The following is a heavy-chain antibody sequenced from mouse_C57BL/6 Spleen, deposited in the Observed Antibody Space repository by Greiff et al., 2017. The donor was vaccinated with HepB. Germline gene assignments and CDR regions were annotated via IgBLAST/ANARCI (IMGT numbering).Heavy chain of an antibody. CDR2: IDPSDSYT. J-gene: IGHJ1*03. CDR3: ARRGSNYWYFDV. D-gene: IGHD1-1*01. Sequence: QVQLQQPGAELVKPGASVKLSCKASGYTFTSYWMQWVKQRPGQGLEWIGEIDPSDSYTNYNQKFKGKATLTVDTSSSTAYMQLSSLTSEDSAVYYCARRGSNYWYFDVWGTGTTVTVSS. V-gene: IGHV1-50*01. CDR1: GYTFTSYW.